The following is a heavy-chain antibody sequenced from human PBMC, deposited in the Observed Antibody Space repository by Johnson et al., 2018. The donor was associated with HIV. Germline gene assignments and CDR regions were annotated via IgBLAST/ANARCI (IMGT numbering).Heavy chain of an antibody. Sequence: VQLVESGGGLVQPGGSLRLSCTASGFTFNSYAMGWVRQAPGKGLEWVSGISDSGLRTYYEDSVKGRFTISRDNYNNTLYVQMNSRRAEDTAVYYCAKKMARDIGDGFDVWGQGTMVIVSS. CDR2: ISDSGLRT. D-gene: IGHD2-15*01. CDR1: GFTFNSYA. J-gene: IGHJ3*01. V-gene: IGHV3-23*04. CDR3: AKKMARDIGDGFDV.